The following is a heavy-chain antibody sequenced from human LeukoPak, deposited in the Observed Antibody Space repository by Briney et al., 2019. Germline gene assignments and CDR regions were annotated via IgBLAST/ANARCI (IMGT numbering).Heavy chain of an antibody. CDR1: GLIVSTNY. CDR3: AKDGEMATTRPYYFDY. J-gene: IGHJ4*02. CDR2: INSGGGT. Sequence: GGSLRPSCAASGLIVSTNYMSWVRQAPGKGLESVSVINSGGGTYYADSVKGRFSISRDGSKNTLYLQMTSLRAEDTALYYCAKDGEMATTRPYYFDYWGQGTLVTVSS. V-gene: IGHV3-53*05. D-gene: IGHD5-24*01.